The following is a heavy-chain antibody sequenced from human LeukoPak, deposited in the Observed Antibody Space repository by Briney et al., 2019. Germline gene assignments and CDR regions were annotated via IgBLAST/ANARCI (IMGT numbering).Heavy chain of an antibody. J-gene: IGHJ4*02. V-gene: IGHV3-21*01. Sequence: PGESLKLSCAASGFTFSSYSMNWVRQPPGKGLEWVSSISSSSSYIYYADSVKGRFTISRDNAKNSLYLQMNSLRAEDTAVYYCARVGRAARAFDYWGQGTLVTVSS. D-gene: IGHD6-6*01. CDR2: ISSSSSYI. CDR1: GFTFSSYS. CDR3: ARVGRAARAFDY.